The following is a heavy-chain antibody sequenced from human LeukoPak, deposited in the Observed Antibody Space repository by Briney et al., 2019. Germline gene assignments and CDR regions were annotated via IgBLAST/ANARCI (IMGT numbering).Heavy chain of an antibody. V-gene: IGHV3-7*04. J-gene: IGHJ3*02. D-gene: IGHD3-22*01. CDR1: GFTFRSYR. CDR2: IKQGESER. CDR3: ARGDNSAFDI. Sequence: GGSLGLSCAATGFTFRSYRMNWVRQAPGKGLEWVASIKQGESERYYVDSVNGRFTISRDNAKNSLYLQMNSLRAEDTAVYYCARGDNSAFDIWGKGTMVTVSS.